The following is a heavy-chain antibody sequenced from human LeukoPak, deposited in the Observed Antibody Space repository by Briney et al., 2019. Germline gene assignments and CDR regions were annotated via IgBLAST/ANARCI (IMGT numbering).Heavy chain of an antibody. CDR1: GFTFSSYA. CDR2: ISGSGGST. V-gene: IGHV3-23*01. CDR3: ARDSRYSYGFDY. J-gene: IGHJ4*02. D-gene: IGHD5-18*01. Sequence: GGSLRLSCAASGFTFSSYAMSWVRQAPGKGLEWVSAISGSGGSTYYADSVKGRFTISRDNSKNTLYLQMNSLRAGDTAVYYCARDSRYSYGFDYWGQGTLVTVSS.